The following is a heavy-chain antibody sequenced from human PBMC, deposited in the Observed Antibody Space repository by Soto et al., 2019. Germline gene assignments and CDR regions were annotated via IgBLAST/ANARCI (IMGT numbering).Heavy chain of an antibody. V-gene: IGHV4-31*03. CDR1: GGSISSGGYY. D-gene: IGHD6-19*01. J-gene: IGHJ6*02. CDR3: ARDAVAVAGTRNYYYYGMDV. CDR2: IYYSGST. Sequence: SETLSLTCTVSGGSISSGGYYWSWIRQHPGKGLEWIGYIYYSGSTYYNPSLKSRVTISVDTSKNQFSLKLSSVTAADTAVYYCARDAVAVAGTRNYYYYGMDVWGQGTTVTVSS.